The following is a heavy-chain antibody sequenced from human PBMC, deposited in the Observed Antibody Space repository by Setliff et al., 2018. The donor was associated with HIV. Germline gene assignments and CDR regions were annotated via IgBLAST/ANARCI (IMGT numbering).Heavy chain of an antibody. D-gene: IGHD6-13*01. CDR2: IYTSGST. J-gene: IGHJ6*02. V-gene: IGHV4-4*07. CDR1: GGSISSYY. CDR3: AREDRIAPATRNYYYFGMDV. Sequence: SETLSLTCTVSGGSISSYYWSWIRQPAGKGLEWIGRIYTSGSTNYNPSLKSRVTMSVDTSKNQFSLKLSSVTAADTAMYYCAREDRIAPATRNYYYFGMDVWGQGTTVTVSS.